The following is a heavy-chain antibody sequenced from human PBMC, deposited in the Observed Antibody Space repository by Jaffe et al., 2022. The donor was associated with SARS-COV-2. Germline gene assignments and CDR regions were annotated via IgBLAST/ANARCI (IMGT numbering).Heavy chain of an antibody. Sequence: EVQLLESGGGLVQPGGSLRLSCAASGFTFSNYAMNWVRQAPGKGLEWVSAIGGTDAKTYYADSVKGRFTISRDNSKNTLFLQMNSLRDEDTAVYHCTRGGRPYGTDVWGQGTTVTVSS. CDR1: GFTFSNYA. J-gene: IGHJ6*02. CDR2: IGGTDAKT. V-gene: IGHV3-23*01. CDR3: TRGGRPYGTDV.